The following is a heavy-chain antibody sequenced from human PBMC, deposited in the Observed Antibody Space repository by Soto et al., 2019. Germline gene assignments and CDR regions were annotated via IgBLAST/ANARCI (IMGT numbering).Heavy chain of an antibody. V-gene: IGHV1-18*01. J-gene: IGHJ4*02. Sequence: ASVKVSCKASGYTFTSYGISWVRQAPGQGLEWMGWISAYNGNTNYAQKLQGRVTMTTDTSTSTAYMELRSLRSDDTAVYYCATDPGIWGSYTTLDYWGQGTLVTVSS. CDR3: ATDPGIWGSYTTLDY. CDR1: GYTFTSYG. D-gene: IGHD3-16*01. CDR2: ISAYNGNT.